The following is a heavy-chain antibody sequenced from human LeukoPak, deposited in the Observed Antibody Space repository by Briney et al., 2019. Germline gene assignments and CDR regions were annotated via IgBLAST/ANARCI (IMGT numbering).Heavy chain of an antibody. D-gene: IGHD3-9*01. CDR1: GFTFSSYW. J-gene: IGHJ6*04. CDR3: ARDKYYDILTGYYYGMDV. CDR2: INSDGSIT. Sequence: GGSLRLSCAAPGFTFSSYWMHWVRQAPGKGLVWVSRINSDGSITSYADSVKGRFTISRDNAKNTLYLQMNGLRAEDTAVYYCARDKYYDILTGYYYGMDVWGKGTTVTVSS. V-gene: IGHV3-74*01.